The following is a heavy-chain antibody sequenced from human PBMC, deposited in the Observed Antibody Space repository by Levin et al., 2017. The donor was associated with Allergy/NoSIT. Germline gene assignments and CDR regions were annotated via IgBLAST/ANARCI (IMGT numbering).Heavy chain of an antibody. J-gene: IGHJ3*02. CDR3: ARNNIGFPDAFDI. CDR2: ISWNSSSI. CDR1: GFTFGDYA. V-gene: IGHV3-9*01. Sequence: SLKISCAASGFTFGDYAMHWVRQAPGKGLEWVSGISWNSSSIGYADSVKGRFTISRDNAKNSLYLQMNSLRTEDTALYYCARNNIGFPDAFDIWGQGTMVIVSS.